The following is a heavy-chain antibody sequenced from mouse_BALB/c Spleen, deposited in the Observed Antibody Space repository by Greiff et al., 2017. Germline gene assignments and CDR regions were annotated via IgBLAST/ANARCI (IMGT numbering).Heavy chain of an antibody. V-gene: IGHV1-9*01. CDR2: ILPGSGST. J-gene: IGHJ4*01. CDR3: ARALYPYYAMDY. Sequence: VMLVESGAELMKPGASVKISCKATGYTFSSYWIEWVKQRPGHGLEWIGEILPGSGSTNYNEKFKGKATFTADTSSNTAYMQLSSLTSEDSAVYYCARALYPYYAMDYWGQGTSVTVSS. CDR1: GYTFSSYW.